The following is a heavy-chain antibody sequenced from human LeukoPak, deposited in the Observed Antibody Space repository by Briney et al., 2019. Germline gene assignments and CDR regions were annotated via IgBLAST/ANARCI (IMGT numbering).Heavy chain of an antibody. V-gene: IGHV3-23*01. D-gene: IGHD2-21*01. J-gene: IGHJ6*03. CDR2: ISGSGSST. Sequence: PGGSLRLSCAASGFTFSSYAMSWVRQAPGKGLEWVSAISGSGSSTYYADSVKGRFTISRDNSKNTLYLQMNSLRAEDTAVYYCANDIVQLPYYYYYMDVWGKGTTVTVSS. CDR3: ANDIVQLPYYYYYMDV. CDR1: GFTFSSYA.